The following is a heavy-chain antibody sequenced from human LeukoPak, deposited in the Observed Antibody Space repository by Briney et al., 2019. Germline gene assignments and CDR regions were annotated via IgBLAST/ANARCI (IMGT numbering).Heavy chain of an antibody. V-gene: IGHV1-8*01. CDR3: ARGNAHDAFDI. CDR2: MNPNSGNT. J-gene: IGHJ3*02. CDR1: GYTFTSYD. Sequence: VASVKVSCKASGYTFTSYDINWVRQATGQGLEWMGWMNPNSGNTGYVQKFQGRVTMTRNTSISTAYMELSSLRSEDTAVYYCARGNAHDAFDIWGQGTMVTVSS.